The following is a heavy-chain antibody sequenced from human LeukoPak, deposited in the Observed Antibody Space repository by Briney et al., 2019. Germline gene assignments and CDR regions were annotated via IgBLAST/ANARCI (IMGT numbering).Heavy chain of an antibody. D-gene: IGHD5-24*01. Sequence: ASVKVSCKASGYTFSGYYIHWVGQAPGQGLEWIGRINPNSGGTNLAQKFQGRVTMTRDTSISTAYMELSRLRSDDTAVYYCAREGDGFNSWAYFDYWGQGTLVTVSS. CDR1: GYTFSGYY. J-gene: IGHJ4*02. CDR2: INPNSGGT. CDR3: AREGDGFNSWAYFDY. V-gene: IGHV1-2*06.